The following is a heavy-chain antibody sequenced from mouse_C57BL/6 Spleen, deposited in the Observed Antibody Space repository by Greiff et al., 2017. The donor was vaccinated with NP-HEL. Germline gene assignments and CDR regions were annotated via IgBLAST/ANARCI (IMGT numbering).Heavy chain of an antibody. J-gene: IGHJ1*03. Sequence: VQLQQSGAELVRPGASVTLSCKASGYTFTDYEMHWVKQTPVHGLEWIGAIDPETGGTAYNQKFKGKAILTADNSSSTAYMELRSLTSEDSAVYYCTREGVRYWYFDVWGTGTTVTVSS. CDR1: GYTFTDYE. CDR3: TREGVRYWYFDV. CDR2: IDPETGGT. V-gene: IGHV1-15*01.